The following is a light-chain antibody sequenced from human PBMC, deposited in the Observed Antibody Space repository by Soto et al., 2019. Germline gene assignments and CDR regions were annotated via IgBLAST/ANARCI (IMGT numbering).Light chain of an antibody. J-gene: IGKJ5*01. V-gene: IGKV3-11*01. CDR1: QSVSSY. CDR2: DAS. CDR3: QQRSHWPPIT. Sequence: EIVLTQSPATLSLSPGERATLSCRASQSVSSYLAWYQQKPGQAPRLLIYDASNRATGIPARFSGSGSGTDFTLPISSLEPEDFAVYYCQQRSHWPPITFGQGTRLEMK.